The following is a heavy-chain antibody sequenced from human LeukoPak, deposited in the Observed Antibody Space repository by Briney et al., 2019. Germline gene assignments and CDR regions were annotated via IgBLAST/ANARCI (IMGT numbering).Heavy chain of an antibody. CDR1: GFTFSSYA. CDR3: ARDIFSVVVSTRALPGDY. V-gene: IGHV3-30-3*01. CDR2: ISYDGSNK. D-gene: IGHD2-2*01. Sequence: GGSLRLSCAASGFTFSSYAMHWVRQAPGKGLEWVAVISYDGSNKYYADSVKGRFTISRDNSKNTLYLQMNSLRAEDTAVYYCARDIFSVVVSTRALPGDYWGQGTLVTVSS. J-gene: IGHJ4*02.